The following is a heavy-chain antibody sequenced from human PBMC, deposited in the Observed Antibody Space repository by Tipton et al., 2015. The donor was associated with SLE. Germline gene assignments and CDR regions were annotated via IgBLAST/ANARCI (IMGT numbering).Heavy chain of an antibody. CDR1: GGSIRSPY. V-gene: IGHV4-59*11. D-gene: IGHD1-26*01. CDR3: GRGWSPYGMDV. Sequence: TLSLTCTVSGGSIRSPYCGWIRQPPGKGLEWVGYIYYSGSTNYNHSLKSRVTISVDTSKNQFSLKLSSVTAADTAVYYCGRGWSPYGMDVWGQGSTVTVSS. J-gene: IGHJ6*02. CDR2: IYYSGST.